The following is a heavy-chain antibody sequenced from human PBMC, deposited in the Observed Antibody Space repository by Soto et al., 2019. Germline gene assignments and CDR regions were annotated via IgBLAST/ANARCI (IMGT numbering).Heavy chain of an antibody. CDR1: GGSISSYY. Sequence: QVQLQESGPGLVKPSETLSLTCTVSGGSISSYYWSWIRQPPGKGLEWIGYIYYSGSTNYNPSLKSRVTISVDTSKNQFSLKLSSVTAADTAVYYCARLPPLRFLEWPDAGYYYYYGMDVWGQGTTVTVSS. CDR3: ARLPPLRFLEWPDAGYYYYYGMDV. D-gene: IGHD3-3*01. J-gene: IGHJ6*02. CDR2: IYYSGST. V-gene: IGHV4-59*01.